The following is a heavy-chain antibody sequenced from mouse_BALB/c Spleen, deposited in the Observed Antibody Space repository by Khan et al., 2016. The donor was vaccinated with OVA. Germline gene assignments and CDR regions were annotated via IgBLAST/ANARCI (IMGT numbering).Heavy chain of an antibody. CDR2: IYPGYGNT. CDR1: VYAFSNYL. D-gene: IGHD2-14*01. Sequence: QVQLKQSGAELVRPGSSVKISCKASVYAFSNYLMNWVKQGPGQGLEWIGQIYPGYGNTNYNGKFKDKATLTADTSSSTAYIQLSSLTSEDSAVYFCARSGYDYFAYWGQGTLVTVSA. CDR3: ARSGYDYFAY. V-gene: IGHV1-80*01. J-gene: IGHJ3*01.